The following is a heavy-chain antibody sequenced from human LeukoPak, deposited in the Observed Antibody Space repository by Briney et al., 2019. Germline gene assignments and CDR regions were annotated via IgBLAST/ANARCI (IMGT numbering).Heavy chain of an antibody. CDR2: INPSGGST. CDR1: GYTFTSYD. CDR3: ARSPMYYYDSSGYYVF. J-gene: IGHJ4*02. D-gene: IGHD3-22*01. V-gene: IGHV1-46*01. Sequence: ASVKVSCKASGYTFTSYDINWVRQATGQGLEWMGIINPSGGSTSYAQKFQGRVTMTRDTSTTTVYMELSSLRSEDTAVYYCARSPMYYYDSSGYYVFGGQGTLVTVSS.